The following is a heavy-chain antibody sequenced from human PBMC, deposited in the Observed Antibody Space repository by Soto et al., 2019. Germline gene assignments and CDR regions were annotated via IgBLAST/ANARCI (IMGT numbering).Heavy chain of an antibody. V-gene: IGHV3-23*01. J-gene: IGHJ4*02. CDR2: ITGSGIST. CDR3: AKELSHDNNLAYFAH. CDR1: GFTFKSYA. D-gene: IGHD1-1*01. Sequence: AGGSLTLSCAASGFTFKSYAVSWIRQAPGKGLEWVSVITGSGISTYYAASVKGRFTISRDNSKNTLYLQMNSLRAEDTAVDYCAKELSHDNNLAYFAHWGQGTLVTVSS.